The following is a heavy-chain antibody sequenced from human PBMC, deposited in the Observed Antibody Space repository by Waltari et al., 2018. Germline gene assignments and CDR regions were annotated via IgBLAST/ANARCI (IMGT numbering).Heavy chain of an antibody. J-gene: IGHJ4*02. D-gene: IGHD1-26*01. CDR2: INPSGGST. V-gene: IGHV1-46*01. CDR3: ARGGSYGTGTY. CDR1: GYTFTSYG. Sequence: QVQLVQSGAEVKKPGASVKVSCKASGYTFTSYGISWVRQAPGQGLEWMGIINPSGGSTSYAQKFQGRVTMTRDTSTSTVYMELSSLRSEDTAVYYCARGGSYGTGTYWGQGTLVTVSS.